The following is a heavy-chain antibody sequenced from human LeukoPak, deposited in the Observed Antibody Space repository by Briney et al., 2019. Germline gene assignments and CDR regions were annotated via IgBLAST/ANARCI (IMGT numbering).Heavy chain of an antibody. CDR3: AKDLDGGGLFHY. CDR2: ISYDGSNK. V-gene: IGHV3-30*18. D-gene: IGHD4-23*01. J-gene: IGHJ4*02. Sequence: PGGSLRLSCAASGFTFSSYAMSWVRQAPGKGLEWVAVISYDGSNKYYADSVKGRFTVSRDNSKNTLYLQMNSLRAEDTAVYYCAKDLDGGGLFHYWGQGTLVTVSS. CDR1: GFTFSSYA.